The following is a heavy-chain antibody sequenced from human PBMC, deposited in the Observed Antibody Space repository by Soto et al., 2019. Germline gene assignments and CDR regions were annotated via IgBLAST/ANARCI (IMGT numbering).Heavy chain of an antibody. CDR1: GGTFSTYT. J-gene: IGHJ4*02. Sequence: QVQLVQSGAEVKKPGSSVKVSCKASGGTFSTYTVAWVRQAPGQGLEWMGLILPILDVANYAQRFQGRVTFTADKSTTTAYMELFSLRSNDTAVYYCVGGYNGSLDYWGQGTLVTVSS. V-gene: IGHV1-69*02. D-gene: IGHD5-12*01. CDR3: VGGYNGSLDY. CDR2: ILPILDVA.